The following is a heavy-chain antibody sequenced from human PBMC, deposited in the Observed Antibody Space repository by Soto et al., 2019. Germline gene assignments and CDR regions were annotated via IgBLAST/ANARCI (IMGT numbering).Heavy chain of an antibody. D-gene: IGHD2-8*02. Sequence: QVQLVQSGAEVKKPGASVKVSCKVSGYTLTELSMHWVRQAPGKGLEWMGGFDPEDGETIYAQKFQGRVTMTEDTSRDTAYMELGSLRSEDTAMYYCANWSKGALWYYYAMDVWGQGTTVIVSS. CDR3: ANWSKGALWYYYAMDV. V-gene: IGHV1-24*01. CDR2: FDPEDGET. J-gene: IGHJ6*02. CDR1: GYTLTELS.